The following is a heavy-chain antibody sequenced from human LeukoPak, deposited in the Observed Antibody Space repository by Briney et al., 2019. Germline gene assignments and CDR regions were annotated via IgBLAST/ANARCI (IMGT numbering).Heavy chain of an antibody. D-gene: IGHD6-13*01. CDR3: ARDSDSSWYPVPDY. CDR1: GFTFSTYR. Sequence: GGSLRLSCAASGFTFSTYRMNRVRRARGRGLEWVSSISSSRSYIYYADSVKGRFTISRDNAKNSLYLQMNSLRAEDTAVYYCARDSDSSWYPVPDYWGQGTLVTVSS. V-gene: IGHV3-21*01. J-gene: IGHJ4*02. CDR2: ISSSRSYI.